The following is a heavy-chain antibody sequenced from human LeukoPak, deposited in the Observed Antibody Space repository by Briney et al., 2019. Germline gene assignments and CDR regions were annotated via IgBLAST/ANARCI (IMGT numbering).Heavy chain of an antibody. Sequence: GGSLRLSCAASGFTFSSYAMSWVRQAPGKGLEWVSAISGSGGSTYYADSVKGRFTISRDNSKNTLYLQMNSLGAEDTAVYYCAKDLRADYGGNPFDYWGQGTLVTVSS. CDR3: AKDLRADYGGNPFDY. D-gene: IGHD4-23*01. V-gene: IGHV3-23*01. CDR2: ISGSGGST. J-gene: IGHJ4*02. CDR1: GFTFSSYA.